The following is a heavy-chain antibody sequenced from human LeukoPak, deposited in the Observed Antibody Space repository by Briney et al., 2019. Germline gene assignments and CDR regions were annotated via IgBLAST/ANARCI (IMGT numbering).Heavy chain of an antibody. V-gene: IGHV3-20*04. CDR3: ARDLKGATRSGY. Sequence: PGGSLRLSCAASGFTFSDYYMSWIRQAPGKGLEWVSGINWNGGRTGYVDSVKGRFTISRDNAKNSLYLQMNSLRAEDTALYYCARDLKGATRSGYWGQGTLVTVSS. J-gene: IGHJ4*02. CDR2: INWNGGRT. CDR1: GFTFSDYY. D-gene: IGHD1-26*01.